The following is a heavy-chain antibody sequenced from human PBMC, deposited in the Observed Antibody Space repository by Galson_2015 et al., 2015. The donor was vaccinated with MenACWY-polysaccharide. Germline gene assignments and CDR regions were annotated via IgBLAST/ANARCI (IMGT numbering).Heavy chain of an antibody. CDR1: GFAFNSYA. V-gene: IGHV3-23*01. J-gene: IGHJ4*02. CDR3: AKDRANWYYFDY. CDR2: ISGSGDST. D-gene: IGHD1-1*01. Sequence: SLRLSCAASGFAFNSYAMSWVRQAPGKGLEWVSSISGSGDSTSYADSVKGRFTISRDNSKNALFLQMNSLRAKGTAVYYCAKDRANWYYFDYWGQGTLVTVSS.